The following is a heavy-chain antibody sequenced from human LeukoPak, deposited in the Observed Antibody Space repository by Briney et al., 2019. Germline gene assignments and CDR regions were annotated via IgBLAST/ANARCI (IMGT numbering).Heavy chain of an antibody. J-gene: IGHJ6*04. CDR2: IYYSGST. CDR3: ASHRPGSLLGHV. V-gene: IGHV4-39*07. D-gene: IGHD1-26*01. Sequence: SETLSLTCTVSGGSISSTTYYWGWIRLPPGKGLDWIGNIYYSGSTYDNPSLKSRVTISIDRSKNQFSLKLSSVTAADTAVYYCASHRPGSLLGHVWGKGTTVTVSS. CDR1: GGSISSTTYY.